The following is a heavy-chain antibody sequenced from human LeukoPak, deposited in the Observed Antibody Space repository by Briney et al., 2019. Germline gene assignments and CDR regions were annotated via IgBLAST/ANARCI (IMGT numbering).Heavy chain of an antibody. V-gene: IGHV3-30-3*01. D-gene: IGHD5-18*01. CDR1: GFTFSSYA. Sequence: GGSLRLSCAASGFTFSSYAMHWVRQAPGKGLEWVAVISYDGSKKYYADSVKGRFTISRDNSKNTLYLQMNSLRADDTAVYYCAREVNSYGYPDGFDIWGQGTMVTISS. J-gene: IGHJ3*02. CDR3: AREVNSYGYPDGFDI. CDR2: ISYDGSKK.